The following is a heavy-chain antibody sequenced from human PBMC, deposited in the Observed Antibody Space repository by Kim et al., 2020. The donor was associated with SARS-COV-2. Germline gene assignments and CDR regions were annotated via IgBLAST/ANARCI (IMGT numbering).Heavy chain of an antibody. Sequence: SVKVSCKASGGTFSSYAISWVRQAPGQGLEWMGGIIPIFGTANYSQKFQGRVTITADESTSTAYMELSSLRSEDTAVYYCARAGRYSSSWYYFDYWGQGTLVTGSS. CDR2: IIPIFGTA. V-gene: IGHV1-69*13. CDR3: ARAGRYSSSWYYFDY. J-gene: IGHJ4*02. CDR1: GGTFSSYA. D-gene: IGHD6-13*01.